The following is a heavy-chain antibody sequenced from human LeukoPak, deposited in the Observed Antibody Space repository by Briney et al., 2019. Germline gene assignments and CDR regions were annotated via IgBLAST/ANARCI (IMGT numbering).Heavy chain of an antibody. D-gene: IGHD3-22*01. CDR1: GYTFTSYY. V-gene: IGHV1-46*01. Sequence: ASVKVSCKASGYTFTSYYMHWVRQAPGQGLEWMGIINPSGGSTSYAQKFQGRVTMTRDMSTSTVYMELSSLRSADTAVYYCARIDDTSGYQLDWHFDLWGRGTLVTVSS. J-gene: IGHJ2*01. CDR2: INPSGGST. CDR3: ARIDDTSGYQLDWHFDL.